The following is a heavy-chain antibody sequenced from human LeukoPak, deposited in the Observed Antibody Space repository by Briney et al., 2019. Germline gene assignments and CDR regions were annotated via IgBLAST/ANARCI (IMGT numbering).Heavy chain of an antibody. CDR1: GASVSINSAA. V-gene: IGHV6-1*01. J-gene: IGHJ4*02. D-gene: IGHD7-27*01. CDR3: AREILGMGMYYFDY. CDR2: TFFRSKWYN. Sequence: SQTRSPARTISGASVSINSAAWNWIMQSPLRGLEWLSRTFFRSKWYNDYEVSVKSPMTNYPDTSKNQLSLQLNSVTPEDTAVCYCAREILGMGMYYFDYWGQGTLVTVSS.